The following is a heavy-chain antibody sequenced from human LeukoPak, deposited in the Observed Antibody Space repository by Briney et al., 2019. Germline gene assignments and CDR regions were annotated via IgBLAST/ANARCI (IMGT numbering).Heavy chain of an antibody. V-gene: IGHV1-46*01. CDR2: INPSGGRT. J-gene: IGHJ4*02. CDR1: GYTFTSYY. Sequence: ASVKVSCKASGYTFTSYYMHWVRQAPGQGLEWMGIINPSGGRTSYAQKFQGRVTMTRDMSTSTVYMELSSLRSEDTAVYYCARGLITIFGVVMTSPLDYWGQGTLATVSS. D-gene: IGHD3-3*01. CDR3: ARGLITIFGVVMTSPLDY.